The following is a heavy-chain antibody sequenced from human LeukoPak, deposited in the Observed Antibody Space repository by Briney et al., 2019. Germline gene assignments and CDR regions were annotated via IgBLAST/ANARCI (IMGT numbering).Heavy chain of an antibody. CDR2: IYTSGST. D-gene: IGHD5-18*01. CDR1: GGSISSGRYY. V-gene: IGHV4-61*02. J-gene: IGHJ4*02. CDR3: ARDQYSLFDY. Sequence: PSQTLSLTCTDAGGSISSGRYYWSWIRQPAGKGLEWIGRIYTSGSTNYNPSLKSRVTISVDTSKNQFSLKLSSVTAADTAVYYCARDQYSLFDYWGQGTLVTVSS.